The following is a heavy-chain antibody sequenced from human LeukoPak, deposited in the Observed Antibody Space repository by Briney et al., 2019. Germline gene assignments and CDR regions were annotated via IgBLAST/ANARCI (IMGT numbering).Heavy chain of an antibody. CDR3: AREGSYSYGTRGYYYYSMDV. D-gene: IGHD5-18*01. Sequence: GGSLRLSCAASGFTFSSYGMHWVRQAPGKGLEWVAVIWYDGSNKYYADSVKGRFTISRDNSKNTLYLQMNSLRAEDTAVYYCAREGSYSYGTRGYYYYSMDVWGQGTAVTVSS. V-gene: IGHV3-33*01. CDR2: IWYDGSNK. CDR1: GFTFSSYG. J-gene: IGHJ6*02.